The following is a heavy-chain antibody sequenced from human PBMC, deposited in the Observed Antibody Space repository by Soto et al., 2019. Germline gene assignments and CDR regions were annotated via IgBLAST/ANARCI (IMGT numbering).Heavy chain of an antibody. CDR1: GGSISSGGYY. J-gene: IGHJ5*02. CDR2: IYYSGTT. Sequence: PSETLSLTCTVSGGSISSGGYYWSWIRQHPGKGLEWIGYIYYSGTTYYNPSLKSRVTISVDTSKNQFSLKLSSVNAEDTALYYGARCSLVVVPAPGFDPWGRGTLVTVSS. CDR3: ARCSLVVVPAPGFDP. D-gene: IGHD2-2*01. V-gene: IGHV4-31*03.